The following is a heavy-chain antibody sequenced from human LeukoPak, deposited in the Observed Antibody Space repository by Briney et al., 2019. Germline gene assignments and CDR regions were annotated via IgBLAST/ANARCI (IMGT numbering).Heavy chain of an antibody. J-gene: IGHJ4*02. D-gene: IGHD3-22*01. CDR2: INTVASYI. V-gene: IGHV3-21*06. CDR1: GLTFSSFS. Sequence: GGSLRLSCAASGLTFSSFSLNWVRQGPGKGLEWVSSINTVASYIYYADSVKGRFTISRDNAENSLYLQMNSLRAEDTGVYYCARLRRNSDKSGFYYYYDYWGQGTLVTVSS. CDR3: ARLRRNSDKSGFYYYYDY.